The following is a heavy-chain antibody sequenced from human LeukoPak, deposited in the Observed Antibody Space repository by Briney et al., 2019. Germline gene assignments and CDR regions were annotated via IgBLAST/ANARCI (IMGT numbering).Heavy chain of an antibody. CDR3: VKDPRHTFGATWFVT. V-gene: IGHV3-23*01. CDR1: GFRFGNYA. J-gene: IGHJ5*02. D-gene: IGHD3-16*01. CDR2: ISGTGGAT. Sequence: GGSLRLSCVASGFRFGNYAMSWVRQAPGKGLQWVSQISGTGGATWYAGFAGGRFTISRDNSKKTLYLQKSGLRFEDTDMNYWVKDPRHTFGATWFVTRGEGTLLIVSS.